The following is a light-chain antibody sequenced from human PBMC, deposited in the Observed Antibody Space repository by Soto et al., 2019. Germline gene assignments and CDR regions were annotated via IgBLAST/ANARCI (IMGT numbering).Light chain of an antibody. CDR1: SSNIGSNT. Sequence: QSVLTQPPSASGTPGQRVTISCSGSSSNIGSNTVNWYQQLPGTAPKLLIYSNNQRPSGVPDRFSASKSGTSASLAISGLQSEDEADYYCAAWDASLNGLVFGGGTKLTVL. CDR2: SNN. V-gene: IGLV1-44*01. CDR3: AAWDASLNGLV. J-gene: IGLJ3*02.